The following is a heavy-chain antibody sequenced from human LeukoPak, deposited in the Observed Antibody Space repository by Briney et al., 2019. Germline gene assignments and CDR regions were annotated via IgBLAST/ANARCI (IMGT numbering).Heavy chain of an antibody. V-gene: IGHV4-34*01. J-gene: IGHJ4*02. Sequence: SETLSLTCAVYGGSFSGYYWSWIRQPPGKGLEWIGEINHSGSTNYNPSLKSRVTISVDTSKNQFSLKLSSVTAADTAVYYRARDPGTPFDYWGQGTLVTVSS. CDR2: INHSGST. CDR1: GGSFSGYY. CDR3: ARDPGTPFDY.